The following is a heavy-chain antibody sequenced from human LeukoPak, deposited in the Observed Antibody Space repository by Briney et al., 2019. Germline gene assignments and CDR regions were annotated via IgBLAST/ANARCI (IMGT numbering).Heavy chain of an antibody. CDR1: GGSISSYY. Sequence: SETLSLTCTVSGGSISSYYWSWIRQPPGKGLEWIGYIYYSGSTNYNPSLKSRVTISVDTSKNQFSLKLSSVTAADTAVYYCARGRKRDEPYFDYWGQGTLVTVSS. V-gene: IGHV4-59*01. J-gene: IGHJ4*02. CDR2: IYYSGST. CDR3: ARGRKRDEPYFDY.